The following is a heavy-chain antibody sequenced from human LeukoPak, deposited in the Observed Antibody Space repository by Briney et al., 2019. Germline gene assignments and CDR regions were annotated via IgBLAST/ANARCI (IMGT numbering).Heavy chain of an antibody. Sequence: PGGSLRLSCVAAGFNFNIYAMSWVRQAPGKGLEWVSSITSRTGVTYYADSVRGRFTISRDNSDNTLYLQMKSLRDDDTAMYYCVKDRPNYFGVEGHYYRRDGDYWGQGTLVTVSS. CDR1: GFNFNIYA. CDR2: ITSRTGVT. CDR3: VKDRPNYFGVEGHYYRRDGDY. J-gene: IGHJ4*02. D-gene: IGHD3-10*01. V-gene: IGHV3-23*01.